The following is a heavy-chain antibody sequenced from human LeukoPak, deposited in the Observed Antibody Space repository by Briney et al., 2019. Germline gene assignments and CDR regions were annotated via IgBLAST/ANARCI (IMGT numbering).Heavy chain of an antibody. J-gene: IGHJ4*02. CDR2: IIPIFGTA. CDR1: GGTFSSYA. V-gene: IGHV1-69*05. CDR3: ARRPYGDYYFDY. D-gene: IGHD4-17*01. Sequence: SVKVPCKASGGTFSSYAISWVRQAPGQGLEWMGRIIPIFGTANYAQKFQGRVTITTDESTSTAYMELSSLRSEDTAVYYCARRPYGDYYFDYWGQGTLVTVSS.